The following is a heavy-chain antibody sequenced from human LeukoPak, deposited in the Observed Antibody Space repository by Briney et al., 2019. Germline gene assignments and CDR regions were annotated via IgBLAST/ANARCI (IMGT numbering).Heavy chain of an antibody. D-gene: IGHD3-22*01. CDR2: INPNSGGT. Sequence: GASVKVSCKASGYTFTGYYMHWVRQAPGQGLEWMGWINPNSGGTQYAQKFQGRVTMTRDTSISTAYMELSRLTSDDTAVFYCARRGPGEFDDISAYPKDYWGQGTLVTVSS. V-gene: IGHV1-2*02. CDR1: GYTFTGYY. J-gene: IGHJ4*02. CDR3: ARRGPGEFDDISAYPKDY.